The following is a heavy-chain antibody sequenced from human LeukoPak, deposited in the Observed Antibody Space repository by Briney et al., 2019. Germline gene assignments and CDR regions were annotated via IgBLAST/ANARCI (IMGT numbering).Heavy chain of an antibody. D-gene: IGHD2-21*02. V-gene: IGHV3-53*01. Sequence: GGSLRLSCAASGFTVSSNYMSWVRQAPGKGLEWFSVIYSGGSTYYADSVKGRFTISRDNSKNTLYLQMNSLRAEDTAVYYCARDHEGGVPGDCSTCPPDYGTDVWGQGTTVTVSS. CDR2: IYSGGST. CDR1: GFTVSSNY. CDR3: ARDHEGGVPGDCSTCPPDYGTDV. J-gene: IGHJ6*02.